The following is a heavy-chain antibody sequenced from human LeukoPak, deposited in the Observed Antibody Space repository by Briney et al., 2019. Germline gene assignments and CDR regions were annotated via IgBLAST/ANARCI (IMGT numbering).Heavy chain of an antibody. V-gene: IGHV1-46*01. CDR1: GYTFTSYY. Sequence: GASVKVSCKASGYTFTSYYMHWVRQAPGQGLEWMGIINPSGGSTSYAQKFQGRVTMTRDTSTSTVYMELSSLRSEDTAVYYCARAIAVAGRRYYFDYWGWGTLVTVSS. CDR2: INPSGGST. CDR3: ARAIAVAGRRYYFDY. D-gene: IGHD6-19*01. J-gene: IGHJ4*02.